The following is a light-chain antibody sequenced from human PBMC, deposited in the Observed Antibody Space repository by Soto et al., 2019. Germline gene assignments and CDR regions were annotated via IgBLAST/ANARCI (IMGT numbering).Light chain of an antibody. V-gene: IGKV3-15*01. CDR1: QSVSSN. Sequence: EIVMTQSPATLSVSPGERATLSCRASQSVSSNLAWYQQKPGQAPRLLIYGASTRATGIPARFSGSGSGTEFTLTISSLQSEDFAVYDCQQYNNWPPLTLAEGPRWRSN. CDR2: GAS. J-gene: IGKJ4*01. CDR3: QQYNNWPPLT.